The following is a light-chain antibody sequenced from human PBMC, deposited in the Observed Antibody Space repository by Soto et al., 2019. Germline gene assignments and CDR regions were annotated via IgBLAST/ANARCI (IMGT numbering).Light chain of an antibody. CDR3: SSYTSSSNWV. J-gene: IGLJ3*02. CDR1: SSDVGGYKY. CDR2: EVS. Sequence: QSALTQPASVSGSPGQSITISCTGTSSDVGGYKYVSWYQQHPDKAPKLIIFEVSNRPSGISSRFSGSKSGNTASLTISGLQAEDEADYYCSSYTSSSNWVFGGGTKLTVL. V-gene: IGLV2-14*01.